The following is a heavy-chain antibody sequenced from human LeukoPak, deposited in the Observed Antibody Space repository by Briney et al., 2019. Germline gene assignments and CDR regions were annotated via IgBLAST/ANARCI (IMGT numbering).Heavy chain of an antibody. V-gene: IGHV1-24*01. Sequence: ASVKVSCKVSGYTLTELSMHWVRQAPGKGLEWMGGFDPEDGETIYAQKFQGRVTMTEDTSTDTAYMELSSLRSEDTAVYYCATAGYDILTGYSNYGMDVWGQGTTVTVSS. J-gene: IGHJ6*02. CDR1: GYTLTELS. CDR3: ATAGYDILTGYSNYGMDV. CDR2: FDPEDGET. D-gene: IGHD3-9*01.